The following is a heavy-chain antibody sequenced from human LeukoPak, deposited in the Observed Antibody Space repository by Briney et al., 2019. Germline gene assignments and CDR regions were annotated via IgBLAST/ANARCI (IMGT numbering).Heavy chain of an antibody. J-gene: IGHJ4*02. Sequence: GGSLRLSCAASGFTFSSYGMSWVRQAPGKGLEWVSAINGSGGSTYYADSVKGRFTISRDNSKNTLYLQMNSLRAEDTAVYYCARDRIQLWLLYDLWHWGQGTLVTVSS. CDR1: GFTFSSYG. V-gene: IGHV3-23*01. D-gene: IGHD5-18*01. CDR3: ARDRIQLWLLYDLWH. CDR2: INGSGGST.